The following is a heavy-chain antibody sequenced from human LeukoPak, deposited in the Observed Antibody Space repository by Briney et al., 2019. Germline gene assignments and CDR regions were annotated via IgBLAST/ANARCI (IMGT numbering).Heavy chain of an antibody. CDR2: ISWDGGST. D-gene: IGHD5/OR15-5a*01. J-gene: IGHJ6*04. V-gene: IGHV3-43D*04. CDR1: VFSYDVYD. CDR3: AKAALRFSRCYGMDV. Sequence: GGSLRLSCAASVFSYDVYDAHCGRDAPREGVEWVSLISWDGGSTNNADSVKVRFTISRDNSKTSLYQQKNSLRAEDTALDCCAKAALRFSRCYGMDVWGKETRSPSPQ.